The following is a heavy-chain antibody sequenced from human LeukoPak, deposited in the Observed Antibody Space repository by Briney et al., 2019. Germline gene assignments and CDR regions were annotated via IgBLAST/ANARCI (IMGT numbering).Heavy chain of an antibody. J-gene: IGHJ4*02. CDR3: ARDLYYYDSSGYLGD. CDR1: GFTFSSYS. D-gene: IGHD3-22*01. CDR2: ISSSSSTI. Sequence: GGSLRLSCAASGFTFSSYSMNWVRQAPGKGLEWVSYISSSSSTIYYADSVKGRFTISRDNAKNSLYLQMNSLRAEDTAVHYCARDLYYYDSSGYLGDWGQGTLVTVSS. V-gene: IGHV3-48*01.